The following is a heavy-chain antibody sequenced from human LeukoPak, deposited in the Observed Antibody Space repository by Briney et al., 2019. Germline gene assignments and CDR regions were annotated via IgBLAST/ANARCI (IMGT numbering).Heavy chain of an antibody. CDR3: ARAANRYTYYMDV. Sequence: ASVKVSYKASGYSFPNYDINWVRQAPGQGLEWMGYMNPNTGYTGSAQKFQGRVSITRDTSTSTVHMELSSLRSEDTAVYYCARAANRYTYYMDVWGKGTTVTVSS. CDR1: GYSFPNYD. J-gene: IGHJ6*03. D-gene: IGHD5-24*01. CDR2: MNPNTGYT. V-gene: IGHV1-8*03.